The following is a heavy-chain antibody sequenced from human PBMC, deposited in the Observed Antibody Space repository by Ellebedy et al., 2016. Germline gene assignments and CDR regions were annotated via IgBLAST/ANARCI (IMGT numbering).Heavy chain of an antibody. D-gene: IGHD5-24*01. CDR3: ARGQWMTTMHPFRY. CDR2: INPTGGST. Sequence: ASVKVSXXTSGYTFTKYYIHWVRQAPGQGLEWMGLINPTGGSTNYAQKFQGRVTMTRDTSTGTVHMELTSLSGDDTAVYYCARGQWMTTMHPFRYWGQGTLVTVSS. CDR1: GYTFTKYY. V-gene: IGHV1-46*01. J-gene: IGHJ4*02.